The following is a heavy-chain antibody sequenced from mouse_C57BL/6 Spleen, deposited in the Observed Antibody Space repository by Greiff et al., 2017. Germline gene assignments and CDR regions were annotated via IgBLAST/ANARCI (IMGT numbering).Heavy chain of an antibody. Sequence: QVQLQQPGAELVRPGTSVKLSCKASGYTFTSYWMHWVKQRPGQGLEWIGVIDPSDSYTNYNQKFKGKATLTVDTSSSTAYMQLSSLTSEDSAVYYCARQGGYYGRGEDWGQGTTLTGSA. CDR2: IDPSDSYT. CDR3: ARQGGYYGRGED. CDR1: GYTFTSYW. J-gene: IGHJ2*01. V-gene: IGHV1-59*01. D-gene: IGHD1-1*01.